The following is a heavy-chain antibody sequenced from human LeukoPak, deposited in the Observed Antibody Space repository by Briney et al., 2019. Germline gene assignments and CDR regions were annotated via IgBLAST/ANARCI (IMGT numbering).Heavy chain of an antibody. CDR3: ARLRIGYCSGGSCYSRSFDY. Sequence: PSETLSLTCSVSGGSISRSDHYWSWIRQPPGKGLEWIGNIYYNGITYYNPSLKSRVTISVDTSKNQFSLKLSSVTAADTAVYYCARLRIGYCSGGSCYSRSFDYWGQGTLVTVSS. CDR2: IYYNGIT. V-gene: IGHV4-30-4*01. CDR1: GGSISRSDHY. J-gene: IGHJ4*02. D-gene: IGHD2-15*01.